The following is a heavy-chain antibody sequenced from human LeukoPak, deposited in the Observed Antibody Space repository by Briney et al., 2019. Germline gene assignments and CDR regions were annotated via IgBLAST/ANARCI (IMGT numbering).Heavy chain of an antibody. CDR1: GFTFSSSA. Sequence: GGSLRLSCAASGFTFSSSAMSWVRQAPGKGLEWVSAISNNGGYTYYADSVQGQFTISRDNSKSTLCLQMNSLRAEDTAVYYCAKQLGYCSDGSCYFPYWGQGTLVTVSS. D-gene: IGHD2-15*01. J-gene: IGHJ4*02. CDR3: AKQLGYCSDGSCYFPY. V-gene: IGHV3-23*01. CDR2: ISNNGGYT.